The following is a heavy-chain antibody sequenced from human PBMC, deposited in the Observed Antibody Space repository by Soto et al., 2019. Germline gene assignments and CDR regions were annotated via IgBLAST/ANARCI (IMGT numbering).Heavy chain of an antibody. Sequence: SQTLSLTCAISGDNVSSNSAAWNWIRQSPSRGLEWLGRTYYRSKWYNDYEVSVKSRITINPDTSKNQFSLQLNSVTPEDTAVYYCGTAWGRYCSYCLDGSRQGPTVTVSS. CDR2: TYYRSKWYN. D-gene: IGHD6-19*01. V-gene: IGHV6-1*01. J-gene: IGHJ6*03. CDR1: GDNVSSNSAA. CDR3: GTAWGRYCSYCLDG.